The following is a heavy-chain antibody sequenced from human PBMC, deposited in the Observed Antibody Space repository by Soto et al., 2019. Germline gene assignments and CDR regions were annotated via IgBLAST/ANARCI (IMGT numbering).Heavy chain of an antibody. CDR2: INPIFPTA. CDR3: ARSHSSSQWWFDY. D-gene: IGHD6-19*01. V-gene: IGHV1-69*01. J-gene: IGHJ4*02. Sequence: QVHLVQSGAEVKKPGSSVKVSCRASGGTFSNYAINWVRQARGQGLEWMGGINPIFPTANYALKFQPRVNITADESTSTTYMELSSLRSEDTSIYYCARSHSSSQWWFDYWGQGTLVTVSS. CDR1: GGTFSNYA.